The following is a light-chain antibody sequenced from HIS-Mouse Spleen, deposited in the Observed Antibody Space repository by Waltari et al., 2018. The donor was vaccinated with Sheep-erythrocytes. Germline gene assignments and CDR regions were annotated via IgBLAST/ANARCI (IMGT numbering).Light chain of an antibody. CDR3: QQYNSSLT. J-gene: IGKJ3*01. CDR2: KAS. V-gene: IGKV1-5*03. Sequence: DIQITQSPSTLSASVGDRVTTTCRASQSISSWLAWYQQKPGKAPKLLIYKASSLESVVPSRFSGSGSGTEFTLTISSLQPDDFATYYCQQYNSSLTFGPGTKVDIK. CDR1: QSISSW.